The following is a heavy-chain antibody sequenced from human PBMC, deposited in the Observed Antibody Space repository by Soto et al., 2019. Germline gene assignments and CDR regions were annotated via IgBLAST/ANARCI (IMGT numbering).Heavy chain of an antibody. J-gene: IGHJ6*03. CDR1: GGSISGGGYY. CDR3: ARTHITMVRGVNDYYYYYYYMDV. D-gene: IGHD3-10*01. Sequence: SDTLSLTCTVSGGSISGGGYYWSWIRQHPGKGLEWIGYIYYSGSTYYNPSLKSRVTISVDTSKNQFSLKLSSVTAADTAVYYCARTHITMVRGVNDYYYYYYYMDVWGKGTTVTVSS. CDR2: IYYSGST. V-gene: IGHV4-31*03.